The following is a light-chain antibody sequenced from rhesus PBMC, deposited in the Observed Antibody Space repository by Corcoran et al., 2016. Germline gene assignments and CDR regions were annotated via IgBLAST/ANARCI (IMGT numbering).Light chain of an antibody. V-gene: IGKV2S3*01. Sequence: DIVMTQTPLSLPVTPGEPASISCRSSQSLLHSNGNTYLHWYLQKPGQSLLLLISKVTNRESGVPDRFSGSGSGTDFTLKSSRVGPEDVDVYYCMQSTTEYNFSPGTTVEIK. CDR2: KVT. CDR1: QSLLHSNGNTY. J-gene: IGKJ2*01. CDR3: MQSTTEYN.